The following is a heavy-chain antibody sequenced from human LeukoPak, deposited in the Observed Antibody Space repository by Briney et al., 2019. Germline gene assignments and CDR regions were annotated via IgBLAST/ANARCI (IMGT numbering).Heavy chain of an antibody. CDR3: ARDDFGDTWYPGGY. Sequence: ASVKVSCKASGYTFTKCVVHWVRQAPGQRPEWMGWINAGNGDTKYSQNFQDRVTITTDTSASTAYLELRSLTSEDTALYYCARDDFGDTWYPGGYWGQGTPVTVSS. J-gene: IGHJ4*02. V-gene: IGHV1-3*01. CDR2: INAGNGDT. CDR1: GYTFTKCV. D-gene: IGHD2-21*02.